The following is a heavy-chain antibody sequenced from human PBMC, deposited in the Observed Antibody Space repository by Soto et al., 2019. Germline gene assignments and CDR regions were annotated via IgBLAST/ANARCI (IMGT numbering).Heavy chain of an antibody. V-gene: IGHV1-69*13. D-gene: IGHD3-10*01. CDR1: GGTFSSYA. CDR2: IIPIFGTA. J-gene: IGHJ6*01. Sequence: SVKVSCKASGGTFSSYASSWVRQAPGQGREWMGGIIPIFGTANYAQKFQGRVTITADESTSTAYMELSSLRSEDTAVYYCARGKSEVKVPWFGDYYHYGMDVWGQGTTVSVSS. CDR3: ARGKSEVKVPWFGDYYHYGMDV.